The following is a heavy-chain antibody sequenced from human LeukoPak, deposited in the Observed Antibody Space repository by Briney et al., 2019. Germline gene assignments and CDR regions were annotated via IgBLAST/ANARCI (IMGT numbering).Heavy chain of an antibody. Sequence: SETLSLTCTVSGGSISSSSCYWGWIRQPPGEGLEWIGSIYYSGSTYYNPSLKSRVTISVDTSKNQFSLKLSSVTAADTAVYYCARRYSSSWKQYYYFDYWGQGTLVTVSS. CDR3: ARRYSSSWKQYYYFDY. J-gene: IGHJ4*02. CDR1: GGSISSSSCY. CDR2: IYYSGST. D-gene: IGHD6-13*01. V-gene: IGHV4-39*01.